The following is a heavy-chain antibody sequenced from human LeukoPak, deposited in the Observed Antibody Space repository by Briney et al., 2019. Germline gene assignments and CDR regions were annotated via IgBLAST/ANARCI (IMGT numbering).Heavy chain of an antibody. CDR1: GGSIRSSSYY. V-gene: IGHV4-39*01. Sequence: SETLSLTCTVSGGSIRSSSYYWGWIRQPPGKGLEWIGSIYYSGSTYYNPSLKSRATISVDTSKNQFSLKLSSVTAADTAVYYCALLRYFDWLAYYFDYWGQGTLVTVSS. D-gene: IGHD3-9*01. CDR3: ALLRYFDWLAYYFDY. J-gene: IGHJ4*02. CDR2: IYYSGST.